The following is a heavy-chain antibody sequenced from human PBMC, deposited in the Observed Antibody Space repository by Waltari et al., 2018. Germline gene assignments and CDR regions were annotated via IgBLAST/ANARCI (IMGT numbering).Heavy chain of an antibody. V-gene: IGHV1-3*01. CDR3: ARARYSGSLMASY. CDR2: INAGNGNT. Sequence: QVQLVQSGAEVKKPGASVKVSCKASGYTFTSYAMHWVRQAPGQRLEWMGWINAGNGNTKYSQKFQGRVTITRDTSASTAYMELGSLRSEDTAVYYCARARYSGSLMASYWGQGTLVTVSS. D-gene: IGHD1-26*01. CDR1: GYTFTSYA. J-gene: IGHJ4*02.